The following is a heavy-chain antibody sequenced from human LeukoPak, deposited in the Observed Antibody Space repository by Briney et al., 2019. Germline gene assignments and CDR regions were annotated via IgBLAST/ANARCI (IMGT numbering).Heavy chain of an antibody. CDR1: GYTFTGCY. J-gene: IGHJ4*02. D-gene: IGHD3-16*02. V-gene: IGHV1-2*02. CDR2: INPNSGGT. Sequence: ASVKVSCKASGYTFTGCYMHWVRQAPGQGLEWMGWINPNSGGTNYAQKFQGRVTMTRDTSISTAYMELSRLRSDDTAVYYCASVREGLRLGELSLDFDYWGQGTLVTVSS. CDR3: ASVREGLRLGELSLDFDY.